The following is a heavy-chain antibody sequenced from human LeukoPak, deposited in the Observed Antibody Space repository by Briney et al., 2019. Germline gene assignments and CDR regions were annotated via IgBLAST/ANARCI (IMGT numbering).Heavy chain of an antibody. CDR2: IRKKGYGETT. V-gene: IGHV3-49*03. CDR3: SRGLHDYGDSNYYFDQ. D-gene: IGHD4-17*01. J-gene: IGHJ4*02. CDR1: GFTFGDDA. Sequence: PGRSLRLSCIASGFTFGDDAWSWFRQAPGKGLEFIAFIRKKGYGETTDYAASVRGRFTVSRDDAISVAYLQMNSLQTEDTALYYCSRGLHDYGDSNYYFDQWGRGTPVIVSS.